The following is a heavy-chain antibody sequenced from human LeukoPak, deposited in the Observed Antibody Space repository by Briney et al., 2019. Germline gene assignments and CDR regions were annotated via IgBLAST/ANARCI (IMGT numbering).Heavy chain of an antibody. CDR3: AKALPLRYFDWLIDY. D-gene: IGHD3-9*01. CDR2: ISWNSGSI. J-gene: IGHJ4*02. Sequence: SGGSLRLSCAASGFTFSSYAMSWVRQAPGKGLEWVSGISWNSGSIGYADSVKGRFTISRDNAKNSLYLQMNSLRAEDTALYYCAKALPLRYFDWLIDYWGQGTLVTVSS. V-gene: IGHV3-9*01. CDR1: GFTFSSYA.